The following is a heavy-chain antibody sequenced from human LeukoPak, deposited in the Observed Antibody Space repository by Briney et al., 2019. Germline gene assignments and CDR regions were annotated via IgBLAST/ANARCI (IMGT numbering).Heavy chain of an antibody. J-gene: IGHJ6*03. CDR3: ARRRGSWLDYYYMDV. CDR1: GGSIRSYY. V-gene: IGHV4-34*01. CDR2: INHSGST. D-gene: IGHD1-26*01. Sequence: PSETLSLTCTVSGGSIRSYYWSWIRQPPGKGLEWIGEINHSGSTDYNPSLKSRVTISVDTSKNQFSLKLSSVTAADTAVYYCARRRGSWLDYYYMDVWGKGTTVTISS.